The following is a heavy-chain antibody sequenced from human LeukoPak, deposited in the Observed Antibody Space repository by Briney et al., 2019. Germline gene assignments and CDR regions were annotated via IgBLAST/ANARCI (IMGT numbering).Heavy chain of an antibody. D-gene: IGHD4/OR15-4a*01. CDR3: ARRAGAYSHPYDY. Sequence: GGSLRLSCAASGFTFSNYGVSWVRQAPGKGLGWVSIISGSGDTTYYADSVKGRFTISRDNSKNTLYLQMNSLRAEDTAVYYCARRAGAYSHPYDYWGQGTLVTVSS. J-gene: IGHJ4*02. V-gene: IGHV3-23*01. CDR1: GFTFSNYG. CDR2: ISGSGDTT.